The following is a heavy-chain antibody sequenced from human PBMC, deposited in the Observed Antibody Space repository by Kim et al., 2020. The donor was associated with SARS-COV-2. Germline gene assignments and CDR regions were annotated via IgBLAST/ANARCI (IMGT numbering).Heavy chain of an antibody. CDR2: ISGSGGST. CDR1: GFTFSSYA. D-gene: IGHD1-1*01. Sequence: GGSLRLSCAASGFTFSSYAMSWVRQAPGKGLEWVSAISGSGGSTYYADSVKGRFTISRDNSKNTLYLQMNSLRAEDTAVYYCASTYNWNDREDETFDYWGQGTLVTVSS. V-gene: IGHV3-23*01. CDR3: ASTYNWNDREDETFDY. J-gene: IGHJ4*02.